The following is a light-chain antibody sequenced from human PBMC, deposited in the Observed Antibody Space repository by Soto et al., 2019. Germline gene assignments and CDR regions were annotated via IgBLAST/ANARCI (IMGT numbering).Light chain of an antibody. CDR2: GAS. Sequence: EIVMTQSPATLSVSPGERATLSCRASQSVNSNLAWYQQKPGQAPRLLISGASTRATGIPARFSGSGSETEFTLTISSLQSEDLAVYYCQQYNNWWTFGQGTKVGIK. J-gene: IGKJ1*01. CDR1: QSVNSN. V-gene: IGKV3-15*01. CDR3: QQYNNWWT.